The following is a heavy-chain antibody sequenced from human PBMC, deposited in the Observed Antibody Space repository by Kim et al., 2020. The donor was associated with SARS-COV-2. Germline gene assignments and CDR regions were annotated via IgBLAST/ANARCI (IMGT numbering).Heavy chain of an antibody. CDR1: GDRVSNNGAA. D-gene: IGHD5-12*01. CDR3: ARVLVATSRHFDY. V-gene: IGHV6-1*01. CDR2: TYYRSRWYN. Sequence: SQTLSLTCAIFGDRVSNNGAAWNWIRQSPSRGLEWLGRTYYRSRWYNDYAESVKSRIIVNPDTSKNQFSLQLNSVTPEDTAVYYCARVLVATSRHFDYWGQGTLVTVSS. J-gene: IGHJ4*02.